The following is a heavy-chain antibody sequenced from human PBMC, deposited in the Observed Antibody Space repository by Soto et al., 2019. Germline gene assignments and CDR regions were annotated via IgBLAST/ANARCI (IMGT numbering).Heavy chain of an antibody. Sequence: PGGSLRLSCAASGFTFSSYAISWSRQPPGEGLEWIGSFYYDGRTYYNASLKSRVTISVDTSKNHFSLMLTSVTAADTAVYYCARRSHIVVAPTWGQGTLVTVSS. CDR3: ARRSHIVVAPT. V-gene: IGHV4-39*02. J-gene: IGHJ4*02. CDR2: FYYDGRT. D-gene: IGHD2-21*01. CDR1: GFTFSSYAI.